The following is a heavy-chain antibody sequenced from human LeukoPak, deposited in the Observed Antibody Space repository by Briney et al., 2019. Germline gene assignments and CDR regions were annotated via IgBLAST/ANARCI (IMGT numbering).Heavy chain of an antibody. V-gene: IGHV3-30*04. CDR3: ARDSDAAVADY. J-gene: IGHJ4*02. Sequence: PGGSLRLSCAASGFTFSSYAMHWVRQAPGKGLEWVAVISYDGSNKYYADSVKGRFTISRDNSKNTLYLQMNSLRAEDTAVYYCARDSDAAVADYWGQGTLVTVSS. CDR2: ISYDGSNK. D-gene: IGHD6-19*01. CDR1: GFTFSSYA.